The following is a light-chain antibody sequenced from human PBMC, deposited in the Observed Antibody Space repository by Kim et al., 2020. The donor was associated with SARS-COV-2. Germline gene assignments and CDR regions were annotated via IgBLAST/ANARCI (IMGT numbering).Light chain of an antibody. CDR2: DVS. CDR3: SSYTSSSTLYV. Sequence: ITFSCTGTSSDVGGYHYVSWYQQHPGKAPKLMIYDVSNRPSGVSNRVSGSKSGNTASLTISGLQAEDEADYYCSSYTSSSTLYVFGTGTKVTVL. J-gene: IGLJ1*01. V-gene: IGLV2-14*03. CDR1: SSDVGGYHY.